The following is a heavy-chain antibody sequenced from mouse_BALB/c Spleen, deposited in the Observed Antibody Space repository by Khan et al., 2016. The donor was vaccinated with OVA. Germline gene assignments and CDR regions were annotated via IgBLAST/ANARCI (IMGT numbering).Heavy chain of an antibody. D-gene: IGHD1-1*01. V-gene: IGHV1S136*01. CDR3: ARKDYYDYWYFDV. CDR1: GYTFTSYV. Sequence: MQLEESRPELVKPGASVKMSCKASGYTFTSYVMHWVKQKPGQGLEWIGYINPYNDGTKYNEKFKGKATLTSDKSSSTANMEISSLTSEDSAVYYCARKDYYDYWYFDVWGAGTMVTVSS. CDR2: INPYNDGT. J-gene: IGHJ1*01.